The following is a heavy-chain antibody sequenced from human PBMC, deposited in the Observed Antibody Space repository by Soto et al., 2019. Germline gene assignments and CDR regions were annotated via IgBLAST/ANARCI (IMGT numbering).Heavy chain of an antibody. V-gene: IGHV3-43*01. D-gene: IGHD1-1*01. CDR2: ISWDGGST. CDR1: GFTFDDYT. J-gene: IGHJ6*02. Sequence: PGGSLRLSGAASGFTFDDYTMHWVRQAPGKGLEWVSLISWDGGSTYYADSVKGRFTISRDNSKNSLYLQMNSLRTEDTALYYCAKDPSSSWSKTGYYYYYCMDVWGQATTVTVSS. CDR3: AKDPSSSWSKTGYYYYYCMDV.